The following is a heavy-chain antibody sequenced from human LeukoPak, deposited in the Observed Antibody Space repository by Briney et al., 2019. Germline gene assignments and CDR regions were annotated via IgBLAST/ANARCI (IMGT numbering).Heavy chain of an antibody. CDR3: ARDYGDYGGWYYYYDMDV. CDR2: IYHSGST. CDR1: GYSISSGYY. V-gene: IGHV4-38-2*01. D-gene: IGHD4-17*01. J-gene: IGHJ6*04. Sequence: SETLSLTCAVSGYSISSGYYWGWIRQPPGKGLEWIGSIYHSGSTYYNPSLKSRVTISVDTSKNQFSLKLSSVTAADTAVYYCARDYGDYGGWYYYYDMDVWGKRTTVTVSS.